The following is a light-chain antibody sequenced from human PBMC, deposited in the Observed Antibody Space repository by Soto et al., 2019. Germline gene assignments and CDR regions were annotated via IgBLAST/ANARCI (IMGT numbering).Light chain of an antibody. CDR3: SSYTSGFTFL. V-gene: IGLV2-14*01. CDR2: EVS. CDR1: SSDVSGYNY. J-gene: IGLJ1*01. Sequence: QSVLTQPASVSGSPGQSISISCTGTSSDVSGYNYVSWYQQHPGKAPKLMIYEVSNRPSGVSNRFSGSKSGNTASLTISGLQAEDEADYYCSSYTSGFTFLFGTGTKVTVL.